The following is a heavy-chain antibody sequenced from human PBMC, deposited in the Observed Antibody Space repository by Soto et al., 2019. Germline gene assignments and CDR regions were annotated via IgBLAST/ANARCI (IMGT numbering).Heavy chain of an antibody. Sequence: QVQLVQSGAEVKKPGSSVKVSCKASGGTFSSYAISWVRQVPGQGLEWIGGIIPIFGTANYAQKFQGRVTITTDESTSTAYMELSSLRSEDTAVYYCARDGRDGYNRGFFDYWGQGTLVTVSS. D-gene: IGHD5-12*01. CDR2: IIPIFGTA. CDR1: GGTFSSYA. V-gene: IGHV1-69*01. CDR3: ARDGRDGYNRGFFDY. J-gene: IGHJ4*02.